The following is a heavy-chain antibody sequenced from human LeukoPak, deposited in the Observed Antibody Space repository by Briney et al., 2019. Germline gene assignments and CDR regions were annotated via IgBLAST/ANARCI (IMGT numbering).Heavy chain of an antibody. CDR2: MNPNSGNT. Sequence: ASVKVSCKASGYTFTSYDINWVRQATGQGLEWMGWMNPNSGNTGYAQKFQGRVTMTEDTSTDTAYMELSSLRSEDTAVYYCATQAVFDPFVFYGMDVWGQGTTVTVSS. CDR1: GYTFTSYD. V-gene: IGHV1-8*01. CDR3: ATQAVFDPFVFYGMDV. D-gene: IGHD3-10*01. J-gene: IGHJ6*02.